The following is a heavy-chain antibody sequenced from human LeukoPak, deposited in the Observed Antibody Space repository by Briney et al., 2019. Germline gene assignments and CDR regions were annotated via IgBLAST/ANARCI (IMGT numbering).Heavy chain of an antibody. CDR2: ISSSSSTI. CDR3: ARGDSFIVVVPAAMDY. V-gene: IGHV3-48*02. CDR1: GFTFSSYW. Sequence: GGSLRLSCAASGFTFSSYWMHWVRQAPGKGLEWVSYISSSSSTIYYADSVKGRFTISRDNAKNSLYLQMNSLRDEDTAVYYCARGDSFIVVVPAAMDYWGQGTLVTVSS. J-gene: IGHJ4*02. D-gene: IGHD2-2*01.